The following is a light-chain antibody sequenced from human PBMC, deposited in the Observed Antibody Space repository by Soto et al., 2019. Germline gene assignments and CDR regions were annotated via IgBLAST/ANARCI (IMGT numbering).Light chain of an antibody. CDR1: RGSIASDY. CDR3: QSYDSSSRV. Sequence: NFMLTQPHSVSASPGETVTISCTRTRGSIASDYVQWYQQRPGSSPMNVIYEDTQRPSGVPDRFAGSIDSSSNSASLTISGLKTEDEADYYCQSYDSSSRVFGGGTKLTVL. V-gene: IGLV6-57*01. J-gene: IGLJ3*02. CDR2: EDT.